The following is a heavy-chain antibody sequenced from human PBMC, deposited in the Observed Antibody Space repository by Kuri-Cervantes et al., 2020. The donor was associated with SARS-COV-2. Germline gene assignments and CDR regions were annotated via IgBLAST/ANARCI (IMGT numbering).Heavy chain of an antibody. CDR2: IIPIFGTA. CDR1: GGTFSSYA. CDR3: ARGGWRRSYDSSGYHYYYMDV. J-gene: IGHJ6*03. D-gene: IGHD3-22*01. V-gene: IGHV1-69*13. Sequence: SVKVSCKASGGTFSSYAMSWVRQAPGQGLEWMGGIIPIFGTANYAQKFQGRVTITADESTSTAYMELSSLRSEDTAVYYCARGGWRRSYDSSGYHYYYMDVWGKGTTVTVSS.